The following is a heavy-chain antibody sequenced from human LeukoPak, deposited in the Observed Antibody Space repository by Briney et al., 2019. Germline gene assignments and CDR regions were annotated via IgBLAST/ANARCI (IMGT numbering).Heavy chain of an antibody. Sequence: GGSLRLSCAASGFTFNSFAMNWVRQAPGKGLEWVSSISGSDGTSHYADFVKGRFTISRDNPKNTLYPQMNSLRAEDTAAYYCAKSLGVGGYTRYKGFDQWGQGTLVVVSS. D-gene: IGHD3-16*02. CDR1: GFTFNSFA. CDR2: ISGSDGTS. CDR3: AKSLGVGGYTRYKGFDQ. V-gene: IGHV3-23*01. J-gene: IGHJ4*02.